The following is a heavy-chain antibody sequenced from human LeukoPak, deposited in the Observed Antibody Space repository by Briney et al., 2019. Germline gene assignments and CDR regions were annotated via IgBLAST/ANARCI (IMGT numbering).Heavy chain of an antibody. CDR2: FDPEDGET. V-gene: IGHV1-24*01. CDR3: ARLVVD. D-gene: IGHD2-21*01. CDR1: GYTLTELS. J-gene: IGHJ4*02. Sequence: ASVKVSCKVSGYTLTELSMHWVRQAPGKGLEWMGGFDPEDGETIYAQKFQGRVTITADESTSTAYMELSSLRSEDTAVYYCARLVVDWGQGPLVTVSS.